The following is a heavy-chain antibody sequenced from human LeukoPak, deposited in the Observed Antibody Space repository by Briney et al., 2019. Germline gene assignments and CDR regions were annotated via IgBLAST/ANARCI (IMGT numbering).Heavy chain of an antibody. V-gene: IGHV4-39*01. CDR1: GGSISSSSYY. CDR2: IYYSGST. J-gene: IGHJ4*02. Sequence: SETLSLTCTVSGGSISSSSYYWGWIRQPPGKGLEWIGSIYYSGSTYYNPSLKSRVTISVDTSKNQFSLKLSSVTAADTAVYYCAPYYYDSSGPLGGWGQGTLVTVSS. D-gene: IGHD3-22*01. CDR3: APYYYDSSGPLGG.